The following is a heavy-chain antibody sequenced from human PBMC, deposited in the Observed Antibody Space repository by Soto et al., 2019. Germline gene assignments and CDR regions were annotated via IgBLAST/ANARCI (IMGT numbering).Heavy chain of an antibody. D-gene: IGHD1-1*01. Sequence: WGSLRLSCAASGFTFSGFGMHCVRQAPGKGLEWGASRWYDGSDKYYADSVKGRFTISRDNSKNTLYLQMNSLRAEDTAVYHCAFRYLSYYFDFWGQGTPVTVSS. CDR2: RWYDGSDK. CDR1: GFTFSGFG. CDR3: AFRYLSYYFDF. J-gene: IGHJ4*02. V-gene: IGHV3-33*01.